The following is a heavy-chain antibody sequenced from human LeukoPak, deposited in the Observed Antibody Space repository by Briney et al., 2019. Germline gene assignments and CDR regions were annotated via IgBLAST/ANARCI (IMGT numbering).Heavy chain of an antibody. CDR2: ISYEGSNK. CDR1: GFTFSDYG. J-gene: IGHJ4*02. CDR3: AKDDSSGYYYGGGFDY. V-gene: IGHV3-30*18. Sequence: GRSLRLSCAASGFTFSDYGMHWVRQAPGKGLEWVAIISYEGSNKYYADSVKGRFTISRDNSKNTLYLQMNSLRAEDTAVYYCAKDDSSGYYYGGGFDYWGQGTLVTVSS. D-gene: IGHD3-22*01.